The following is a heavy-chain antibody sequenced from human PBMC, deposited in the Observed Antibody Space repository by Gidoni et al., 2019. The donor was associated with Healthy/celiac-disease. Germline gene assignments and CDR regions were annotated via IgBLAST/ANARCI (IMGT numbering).Heavy chain of an antibody. D-gene: IGHD1-1*01. Sequence: QVQLQESGPGLVQPSQTLSLPCTVPGGPISSGDYYWSWIRQPPGKGLEWIGYIYYSGSTYYNPSLKSRVTISVDTSKNQFSLKLSSVTAADTAVYYCARDLDWNYFDYWGQGTLVTVSS. CDR1: GGPISSGDYY. CDR3: ARDLDWNYFDY. CDR2: IYYSGST. J-gene: IGHJ4*02. V-gene: IGHV4-30-4*01.